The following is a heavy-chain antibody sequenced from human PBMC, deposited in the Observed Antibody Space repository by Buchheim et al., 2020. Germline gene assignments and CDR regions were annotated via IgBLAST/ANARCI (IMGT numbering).Heavy chain of an antibody. CDR1: GGSISSSSYY. CDR3: ARRADFWSGNNWFDP. J-gene: IGHJ5*02. Sequence: QLQLQESGPGLVKPSETLSLTCTVSGGSISSSSYYWGWIRQPPGKGLEWIGSIYYSGSTYYNPSLKSRVTISVDTSKNQFSLKLSSVTAADTAVYYCARRADFWSGNNWFDPWGQGTL. CDR2: IYYSGST. D-gene: IGHD3-3*01. V-gene: IGHV4-39*01.